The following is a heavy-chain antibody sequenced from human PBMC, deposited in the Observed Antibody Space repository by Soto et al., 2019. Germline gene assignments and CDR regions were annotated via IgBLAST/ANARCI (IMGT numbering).Heavy chain of an antibody. J-gene: IGHJ4*02. V-gene: IGHV4-38-2*01. CDR2: IHHGGTR. Sequence: TLSLTCAVSGYSISSANYWGWIRQPPGKGLEWIGSIHHGGTRYSNPSLKNRVTILADTSKNQFSLKLSSVTAADTAVYYCARGSGGYPFDYWGQGTLVTVSS. D-gene: IGHD1-26*01. CDR1: GYSISSANY. CDR3: ARGSGGYPFDY.